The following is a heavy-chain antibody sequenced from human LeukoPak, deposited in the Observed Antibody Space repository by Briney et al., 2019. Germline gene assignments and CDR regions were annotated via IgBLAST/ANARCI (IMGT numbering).Heavy chain of an antibody. V-gene: IGHV7-4-1*02. Sequence: ASVKVSCKASGYIFTRYTMNWVRQAPGQGLEWMGWINTNTGNPTYAQGFTGRFVFSLDTSVSTAYLQISSLKAEDAAVYYCAREMWSYFDYWGQGTLVTVSS. CDR3: AREMWSYFDY. J-gene: IGHJ4*02. D-gene: IGHD2-21*01. CDR1: GYIFTRYT. CDR2: INTNTGNP.